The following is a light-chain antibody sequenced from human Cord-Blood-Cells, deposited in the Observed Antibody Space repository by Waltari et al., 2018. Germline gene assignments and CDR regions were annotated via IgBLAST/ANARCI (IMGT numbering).Light chain of an antibody. CDR2: KGS. CDR1: RRDVGSYNL. Sequence: QSALTQPSSVYGSPGQSSTISCTGTRRDVGSYNLCSWYQPHPGKAPTLMSYKGSKRPSGVSNRFSGSKSGNTASLTISGLQAEDEADYYCSSYAGSSTVVFGGGTKVTVL. V-gene: IGLV2-23*01. J-gene: IGLJ2*01. CDR3: SSYAGSSTVV.